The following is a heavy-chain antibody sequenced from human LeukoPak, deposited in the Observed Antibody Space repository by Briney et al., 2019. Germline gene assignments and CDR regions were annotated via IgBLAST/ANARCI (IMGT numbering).Heavy chain of an antibody. CDR2: INPDGSIR. Sequence: GGSLRLSCAASGLTFSTYWMHWVRQAPGKGLSWVARINPDGSIRTYANSVQGRVTISRDTAKDTLFLQMNSLRAENTAVYYCAREARVGGALQYWGQGTPVTVSS. CDR3: AREARVGGALQY. D-gene: IGHD4/OR15-4a*01. J-gene: IGHJ4*02. V-gene: IGHV3-74*03. CDR1: GLTFSTYW.